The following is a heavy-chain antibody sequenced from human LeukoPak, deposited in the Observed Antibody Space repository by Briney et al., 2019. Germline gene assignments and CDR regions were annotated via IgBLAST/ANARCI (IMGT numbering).Heavy chain of an antibody. CDR1: GFAFGSEA. CDR3: AKDLRFAGID. J-gene: IGHJ4*02. Sequence: GGSLRLSCAVSGFAFGSEAMSWVRQSPARGLEWVASISPGGGTTYYADYVKGRFTISRDNSKNSLFVQMNSLRAEDTAVYFCAKDLRFAGIDWGQGTLVTVSS. D-gene: IGHD3-16*01. V-gene: IGHV3-23*01. CDR2: ISPGGGTT.